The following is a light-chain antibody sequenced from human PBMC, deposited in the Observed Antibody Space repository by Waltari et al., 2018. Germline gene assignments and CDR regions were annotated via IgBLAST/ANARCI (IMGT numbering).Light chain of an antibody. CDR2: DKN. Sequence: QSVFTQPPSVSAAPRQKFTTSCPRSPSTLCNNYSPWYRQAPGTAPKLLIYDKNQRPSGIPDRFSGSKSGTSATLGITGLQTGDEADYYCGTWDSSLSAGVFGGGTKVTV. J-gene: IGLJ3*02. V-gene: IGLV1-51*01. CDR3: GTWDSSLSAGV. CDR1: PSTLCNNY.